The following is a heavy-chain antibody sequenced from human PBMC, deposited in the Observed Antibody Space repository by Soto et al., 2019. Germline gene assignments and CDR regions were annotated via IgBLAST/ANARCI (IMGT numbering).Heavy chain of an antibody. CDR2: TSYDGNNE. Sequence: GGSLRLSCAASGFTFSNYAMHWVRQAPGKGLEWVALTSYDGNNEYYTDSVKGRFTISRDNSKNTLFLQMNSPRPEDTAVYYCAKDKLVFNWASSSIDFWGQGALVTVSS. J-gene: IGHJ4*02. CDR3: AKDKLVFNWASSSIDF. D-gene: IGHD1-1*01. CDR1: GFTFSNYA. V-gene: IGHV3-30*18.